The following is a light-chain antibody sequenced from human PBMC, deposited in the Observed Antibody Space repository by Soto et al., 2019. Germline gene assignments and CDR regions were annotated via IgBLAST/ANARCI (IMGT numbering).Light chain of an antibody. Sequence: DIQMTKSPSSLSASVGDIVTITCRASQSISSYLNWYQQKPGKAPKLLIYAASSLQSGVPSRFSGSGSGTDFTLTISSLQPEDFATYYCQQSYSTPRTFGQGTKVEIK. J-gene: IGKJ1*01. CDR2: AAS. CDR3: QQSYSTPRT. CDR1: QSISSY. V-gene: IGKV1-39*01.